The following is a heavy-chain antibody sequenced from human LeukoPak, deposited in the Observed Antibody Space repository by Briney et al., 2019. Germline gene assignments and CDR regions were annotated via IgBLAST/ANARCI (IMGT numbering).Heavy chain of an antibody. D-gene: IGHD6-13*01. CDR2: IWYDGSNK. Sequence: SGGPLRLSCAASEFTFSTYGMHWFCQAPGKGLEWVAVIWYDGSNKYYPASVKGRFTISRDNSKNTLYLQMNSLRAEDTAVYYCARVSSWSRPFDYWGQGTLVTVSS. V-gene: IGHV3-33*01. CDR3: ARVSSWSRPFDY. J-gene: IGHJ4*02. CDR1: EFTFSTYG.